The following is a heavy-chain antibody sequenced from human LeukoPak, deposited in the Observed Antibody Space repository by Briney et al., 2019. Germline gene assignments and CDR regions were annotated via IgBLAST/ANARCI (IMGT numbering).Heavy chain of an antibody. CDR2: ISYDGSDK. V-gene: IGHV3-30*03. J-gene: IGHJ4*02. CDR1: GLTLSSSG. D-gene: IGHD3-22*01. CDR3: ARMLNYCDSSGYYVSY. Sequence: GGSLRLSCAASGLTLSSSGMHWVRQAPGKGLEWVAVISYDGSDKYYADSVKGRFTISRDNSKNTLYLQMNSLRAEDTAVYYCARMLNYCDSSGYYVSYWGQGTLVTVSS.